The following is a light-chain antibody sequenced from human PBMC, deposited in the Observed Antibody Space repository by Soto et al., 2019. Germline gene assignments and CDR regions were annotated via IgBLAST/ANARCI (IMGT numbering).Light chain of an antibody. Sequence: EIVLTQSPATLSLSPGDRATLSCRASQTVSSYLAWYQQKPGQAPRLLVYDASSSATGIPARFSRSGSATDFTLTIASLETDEFAVYYCQQRNYWPSAFGGGTKVVIK. CDR1: QTVSSY. CDR3: QQRNYWPSA. V-gene: IGKV3-11*01. J-gene: IGKJ4*01. CDR2: DAS.